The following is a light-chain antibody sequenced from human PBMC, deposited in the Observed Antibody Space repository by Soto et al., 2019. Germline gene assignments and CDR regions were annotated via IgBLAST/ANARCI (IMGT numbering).Light chain of an antibody. J-gene: IGLJ1*01. CDR2: EGS. V-gene: IGLV2-23*01. CDR3: CSYGGSSTSYV. Sequence: QSVLTQPASVSGSPGQSITISCTGTSSDVGSYNLVSWYQQYPGKAPQLIIYEGSKRPSGVSNRFSGSKSGNTASLTISGLQAEDDADYYCCSYGGSSTSYVFGTGTKVTVL. CDR1: SSDVGSYNL.